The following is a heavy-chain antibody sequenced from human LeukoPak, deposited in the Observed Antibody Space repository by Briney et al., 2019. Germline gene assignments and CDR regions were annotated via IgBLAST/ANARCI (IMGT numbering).Heavy chain of an antibody. J-gene: IGHJ3*02. CDR1: GFTFSSYA. Sequence: PGGSLRLSCAASGFTFSSYAMSWVRQAPGKGLEWVSAISGSGGSTYYADSVKGRFTISRDNSKNTLYLQMNSLRAEDTAVYYCAKGARGMIVVDDAFDIWGQGTMVTVSS. CDR2: ISGSGGST. V-gene: IGHV3-23*01. D-gene: IGHD3-22*01. CDR3: AKGARGMIVVDDAFDI.